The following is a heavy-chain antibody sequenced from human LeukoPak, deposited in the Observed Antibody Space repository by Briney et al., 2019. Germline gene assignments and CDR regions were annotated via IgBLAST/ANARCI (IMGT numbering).Heavy chain of an antibody. J-gene: IGHJ4*02. CDR2: INPNIGGT. CDR1: GYTFTDYY. CDR3: ARVVGDLKYYFDY. V-gene: IGHV1-2*02. Sequence: GASVKVSCKASGYTFTDYYLHWVRQAPGQGLEWMGWINPNIGGTNFAQKFQGRVTMTRDTSISTAYMELSGLRSDDTAVYCCARVVGDLKYYFDYWGQGTLVTVSS. D-gene: IGHD2-15*01.